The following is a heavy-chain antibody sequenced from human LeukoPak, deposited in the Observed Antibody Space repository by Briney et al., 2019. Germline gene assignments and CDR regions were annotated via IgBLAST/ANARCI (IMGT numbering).Heavy chain of an antibody. D-gene: IGHD2-2*01. V-gene: IGHV3-30*02. CDR3: AKGAPRYCSSTSCYHLDY. Sequence: PGGSLRLSCAASGFTFSSYGMHWVRQAPGKGLEWVAFIGYDGSNKYYADSVKGRFTISRDNSKNTLFLQMNSLRAEDTAVYYCAKGAPRYCSSTSCYHLDYWGQGTLVTVSS. J-gene: IGHJ4*02. CDR2: IGYDGSNK. CDR1: GFTFSSYG.